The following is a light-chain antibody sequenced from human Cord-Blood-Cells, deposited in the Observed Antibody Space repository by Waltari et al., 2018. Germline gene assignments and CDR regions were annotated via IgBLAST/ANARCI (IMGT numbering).Light chain of an antibody. J-gene: IGKJ2*03. CDR2: AAS. CDR3: QQSYSTPRS. CDR1: QSISSY. V-gene: IGKV1-39*01. Sequence: DIQMTQSPSSLSPSVGYRVHITCRASQSISSYLNWYQQKPGKAPKLLIYAASSLQSGVPSRFSGSGSGTDFTLTISSLQPEDFATYYCQQSYSTPRSFGQGTKLEIK.